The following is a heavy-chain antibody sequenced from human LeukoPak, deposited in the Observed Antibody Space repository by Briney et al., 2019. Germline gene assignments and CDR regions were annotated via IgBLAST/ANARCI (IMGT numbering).Heavy chain of an antibody. D-gene: IGHD6-13*01. CDR3: ARDHGSSNWYYY. V-gene: IGHV4-39*07. CDR2: IHYSGAT. Sequence: SSETLSLTCTVSRDSISSSLFYWGWIRQPPGKGLEWIGSIHYSGATYYNPSLKSRVTISVDMSKTQFSLKLSSVTAADTAVYYCARDHGSSNWYYYWGQGTLVTVSS. J-gene: IGHJ4*02. CDR1: RDSISSSLFY.